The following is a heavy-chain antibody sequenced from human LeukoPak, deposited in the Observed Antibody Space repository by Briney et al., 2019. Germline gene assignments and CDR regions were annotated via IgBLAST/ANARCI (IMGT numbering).Heavy chain of an antibody. V-gene: IGHV1-2*02. D-gene: IGHD6-13*01. CDR3: ARGYSSNYYRSGYYYIEV. CDR2: INPNSGGT. J-gene: IGHJ6*03. Sequence: ASVKVSCKASGYTFTGYHLHWVRQAPGQGLEWMGWINPNSGGTNYAQNFQGRVTMTRDTSISTAYMELSRLRSDDTAVYYCARGYSSNYYRSGYYYIEVWGKGTTVTISS. CDR1: GYTFTGYH.